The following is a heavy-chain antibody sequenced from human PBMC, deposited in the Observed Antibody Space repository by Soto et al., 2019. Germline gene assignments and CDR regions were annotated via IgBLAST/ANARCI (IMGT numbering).Heavy chain of an antibody. CDR2: FYWDDDK. J-gene: IGHJ4*02. D-gene: IGHD7-27*01. Sequence: QITLKESGTTLVKPTQTLTLTCTFSGFSLSTSGVGVGWIRQPPAKALEWLALFYWDDDKRYSPSLKSRLTITNDTSKNQVVLTMTNMGPVDTATYYCAHSLIPNWGSRGAFDYWGQGTLVTVSS. CDR3: AHSLIPNWGSRGAFDY. CDR1: GFSLSTSGVG. V-gene: IGHV2-5*02.